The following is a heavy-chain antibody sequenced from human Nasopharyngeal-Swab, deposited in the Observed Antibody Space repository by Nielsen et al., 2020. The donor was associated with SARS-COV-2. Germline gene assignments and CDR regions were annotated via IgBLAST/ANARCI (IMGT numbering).Heavy chain of an antibody. CDR2: INPNTGAT. D-gene: IGHD5/OR15-5a*01. J-gene: IGHJ4*02. Sequence: ASVKVSCKASGYTFTGYYIHWVRQAPAQGLEWLGRINPNTGATSYAQKFQGRVTMTRDTSISTAYMDLSRLTSDDTAMYYCARGAPNSVTYYWGQGTLVTVSS. CDR3: ARGAPNSVTYY. V-gene: IGHV1-2*06. CDR1: GYTFTGYY.